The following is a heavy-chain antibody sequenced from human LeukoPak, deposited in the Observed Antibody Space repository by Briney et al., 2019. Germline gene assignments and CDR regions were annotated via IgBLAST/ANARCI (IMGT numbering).Heavy chain of an antibody. CDR2: ISSNGGST. Sequence: GGSLRLSCSASGFTFSSYAMHWVRQAPGKGLEYFSAISSNGGSTYYADSVKGRFTTSRDNSKNTLYLQMSSLRAEDTAVYYCVIVADSPYDFDYWGQGTLVTVSS. CDR1: GFTFSSYA. D-gene: IGHD2-21*02. J-gene: IGHJ4*02. V-gene: IGHV3-64D*06. CDR3: VIVADSPYDFDY.